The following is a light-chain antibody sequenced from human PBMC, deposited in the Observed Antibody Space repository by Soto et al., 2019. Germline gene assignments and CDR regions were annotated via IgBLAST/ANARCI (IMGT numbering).Light chain of an antibody. J-gene: IGLJ2*01. CDR1: SSDVGGYVY. V-gene: IGLV2-8*01. Sequence: QSALTQPPSASGSPGQSVTISCTGTSSDVGGYVYVSWYQQYPGKAPKLIIYEVNKRNSGVPDRFSGSKSGNTASLTVSGLQDEDESDYYCSTYAGKNIDVVFCGGTKLTVL. CDR3: STYAGKNIDVV. CDR2: EVN.